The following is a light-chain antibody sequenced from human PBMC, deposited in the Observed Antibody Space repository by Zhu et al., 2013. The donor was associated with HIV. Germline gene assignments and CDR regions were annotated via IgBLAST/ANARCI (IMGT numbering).Light chain of an antibody. Sequence: DVVMTQSPLSLPVTLGQPASISCRSSQSLVHSDGNIYLNWFQQRPGQSPRRLIYKVSNRDSGVPDRFSGSGSGTDFTLKISRVEAEDVGVYYCMQGLQIPTFGQGTKVEI. V-gene: IGKV2-30*02. CDR2: KVS. J-gene: IGKJ1*01. CDR3: MQGLQIPT. CDR1: QSLVHSDGNIY.